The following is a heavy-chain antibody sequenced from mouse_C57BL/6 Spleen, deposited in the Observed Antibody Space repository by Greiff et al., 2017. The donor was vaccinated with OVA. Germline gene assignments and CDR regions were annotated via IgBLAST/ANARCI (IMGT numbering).Heavy chain of an antibody. D-gene: IGHD1-1*01. Sequence: EVKLVESGGGLVKPGGSLKLSCAASGFTFSDYGMHWVRQAPEKGLEWVAYISSGSSTIYYADTVKGRFTISRDTAKNTLFLQMTSLRSEDTAMYYCARPGITTVGADWYFDVWGTGTTVTVSS. CDR2: ISSGSSTI. CDR3: ARPGITTVGADWYFDV. J-gene: IGHJ1*03. CDR1: GFTFSDYG. V-gene: IGHV5-17*01.